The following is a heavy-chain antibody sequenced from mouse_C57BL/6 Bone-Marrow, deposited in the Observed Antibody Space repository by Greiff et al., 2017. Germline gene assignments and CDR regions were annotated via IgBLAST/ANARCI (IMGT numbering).Heavy chain of an antibody. CDR3: ARNPVYYGSSYWYFDV. V-gene: IGHV2-9-1*01. J-gene: IGHJ1*03. CDR2: IWTGGGT. Sequence: VQLVESGPGLVAPSQSLSITCTVSGFSLTSYAISWVRQPPGKGLEWLGVIWTGGGTNYNSALKSRLSISKDNSKSQVFLKMNSLQTDDTARYYCARNPVYYGSSYWYFDVWGTGTTVTVSS. D-gene: IGHD1-1*01. CDR1: GFSLTSYA.